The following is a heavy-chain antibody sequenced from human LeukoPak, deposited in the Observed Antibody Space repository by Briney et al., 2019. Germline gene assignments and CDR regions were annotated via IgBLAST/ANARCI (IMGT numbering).Heavy chain of an antibody. CDR1: GYTFTSYG. V-gene: IGHV1-8*01. CDR2: MNPNSGNT. CDR3: ARPSSSWYPPYYYGMDV. Sequence: ASVKVSCKASGYTFTSYGIHWVRQATGQGLEWMGWMNPNSGNTGYAQKFQGRVTMTRNTSISTAYMELSSLRSEDTAVYYCARPSSSWYPPYYYGMDVWGQGTTVTVSS. D-gene: IGHD6-13*01. J-gene: IGHJ6*02.